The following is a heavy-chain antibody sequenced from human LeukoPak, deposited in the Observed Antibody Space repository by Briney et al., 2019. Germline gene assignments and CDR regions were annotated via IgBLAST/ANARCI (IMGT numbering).Heavy chain of an antibody. CDR1: GFTFSSYS. Sequence: GGSLRLSCAASGFTFSSYSMNRVRQAPGKGLEWVSYISSSGSTIYYADSVKGRFTISRDNAKNSLYLQMNSLRAEDTAVYYCASISSDGYSSSWYYNYWGQGTLVTVSS. J-gene: IGHJ4*02. V-gene: IGHV3-48*04. CDR3: ASISSDGYSSSWYYNY. CDR2: ISSSGSTI. D-gene: IGHD6-13*01.